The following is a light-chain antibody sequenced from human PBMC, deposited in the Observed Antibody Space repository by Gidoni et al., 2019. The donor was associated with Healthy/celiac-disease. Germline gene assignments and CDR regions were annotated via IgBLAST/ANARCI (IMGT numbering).Light chain of an antibody. Sequence: DIVMTQSPDSLAVSLGERATINCKSSQSVLYSSNNKNYLAWYQQKPGQPPKLLIYWASTRESGVPDRFSGSGSGTDFTLTISSLQAEDVAVYYCQQYYRIPRTFXQXTKVXIK. CDR1: QSVLYSSNNKNY. V-gene: IGKV4-1*01. J-gene: IGKJ1*01. CDR2: WAS. CDR3: QQYYRIPRT.